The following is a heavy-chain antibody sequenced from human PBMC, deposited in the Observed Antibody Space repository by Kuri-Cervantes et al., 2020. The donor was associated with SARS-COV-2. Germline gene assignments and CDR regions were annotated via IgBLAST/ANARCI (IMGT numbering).Heavy chain of an antibody. CDR2: IKSKTDGGTT. Sequence: GGSLRLSCTVSGASIRSASYFWAWIRQPPGKGLEWVGRIKSKTDGGTTDYAAPVKGRFTISRDDSKNTLYLQMNSLKTEDTAVYYCTTYEYNWNDGNDAFDIWGQGTMVTVSS. J-gene: IGHJ3*02. CDR3: TTYEYNWNDGNDAFDI. D-gene: IGHD1-1*01. CDR1: GASIRSASYF. V-gene: IGHV3-15*01.